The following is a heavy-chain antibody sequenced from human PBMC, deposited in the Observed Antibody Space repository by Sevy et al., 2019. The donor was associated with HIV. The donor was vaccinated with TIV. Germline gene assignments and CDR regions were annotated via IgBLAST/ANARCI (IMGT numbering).Heavy chain of an antibody. V-gene: IGHV4-39*01. J-gene: IGHJ6*03. CDR3: ATTVGPYTYYYYMDV. Sequence: SETLSLTCTVSDDSISSRSYYWGWIRQPPGKGLELIWSIFYTGHTYYNPSLKSRVTISVATSNNQFSLELSSVTAADTAVYYCATTVGPYTYYYYMDVWGKGTTVTVSS. CDR2: IFYTGHT. CDR1: DDSISSRSYY.